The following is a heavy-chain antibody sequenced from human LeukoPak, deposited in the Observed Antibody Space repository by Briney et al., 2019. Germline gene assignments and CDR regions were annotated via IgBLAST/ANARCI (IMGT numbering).Heavy chain of an antibody. CDR2: INPSGGST. J-gene: IGHJ4*02. D-gene: IGHD6-6*01. Sequence: ASVKVSCKASGYTFTSYYMHWVRQAPGQGLEWMGIINPSGGSTSYAQKFQGRVTMTRGMSTSTVYMELSSLRSEDTAVYYCAISWGAEYSSSPEDYWGQGTLVTVSS. CDR1: GYTFTSYY. CDR3: AISWGAEYSSSPEDY. V-gene: IGHV1-46*01.